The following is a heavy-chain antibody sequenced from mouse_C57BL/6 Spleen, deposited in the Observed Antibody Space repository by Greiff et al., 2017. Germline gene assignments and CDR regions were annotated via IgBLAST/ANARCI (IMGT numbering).Heavy chain of an antibody. D-gene: IGHD1-1*01. CDR2: ILPGSGST. CDR3: ARTRYYYGSSSFDY. J-gene: IGHJ2*01. CDR1: GYTFTGYW. Sequence: VQLQQSGAELMKPGASVKLSCKATGYTFTGYWIEWVKQRPGHGLEWIGEILPGSGSTNYNEKFKGKATFTVDTSSNTAYMQLSSLTTEDSAIYYSARTRYYYGSSSFDYWGQGTTLTVSS. V-gene: IGHV1-9*01.